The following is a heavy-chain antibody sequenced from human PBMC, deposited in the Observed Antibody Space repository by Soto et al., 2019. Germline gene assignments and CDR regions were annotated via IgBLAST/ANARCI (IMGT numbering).Heavy chain of an antibody. Sequence: QGQLQESGPGLVKPSQTLSLTCSVSGDSIRGGGHYWNWIRQFPGKGLEWIGYVYHSGSTHYNPSLRGRLTISIDTSKNQFSLRLISVTAADTALYYCARDTGLAPTVWGYWGHGTQVTVSS. CDR1: GDSIRGGGHY. CDR3: ARDTGLAPTVWGY. J-gene: IGHJ4*03. CDR2: VYHSGST. D-gene: IGHD7-27*01. V-gene: IGHV4-31*03.